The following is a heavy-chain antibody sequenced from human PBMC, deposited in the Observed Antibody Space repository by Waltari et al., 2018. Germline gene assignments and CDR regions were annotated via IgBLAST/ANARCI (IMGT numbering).Heavy chain of an antibody. D-gene: IGHD6-19*01. CDR3: TKDRQSIQFEY. V-gene: IGHV3-23*01. CDR2: VENSCVRT. CDR1: GFTFSTYA. Sequence: EVQLLESGGGLVQPGESLRLSCAASGFTFSTYAMNWVRQAPGKGLECVSTVENSCVRTFYAASVQGRFTISRDNLRNTVYLQMNSLRAEDTALYYCTKDRQSIQFEYWGQGILVTVSS. J-gene: IGHJ4*02.